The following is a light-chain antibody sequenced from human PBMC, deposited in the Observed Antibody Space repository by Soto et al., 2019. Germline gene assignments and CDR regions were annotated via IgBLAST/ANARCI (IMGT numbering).Light chain of an antibody. CDR3: AAWDGSLSAWV. V-gene: IGLV1-47*01. J-gene: IGLJ3*02. CDR1: SPNIGTHY. CDR2: NND. Sequence: QSVLTQPPSASGAPGQRVTISCSGSSPNIGTHYVYWYQQLPGTAPKLFIYNNDQRPSGVPDRFSGSKSGTSASLAISGLRSEDETSYYCAAWDGSLSAWVFGGGTKVTVL.